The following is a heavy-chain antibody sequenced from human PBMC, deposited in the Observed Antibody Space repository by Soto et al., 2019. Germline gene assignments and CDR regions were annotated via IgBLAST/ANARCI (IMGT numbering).Heavy chain of an antibody. CDR3: VQSRCGGDCLQSYSSHSYYGLDV. Sequence: QITLKESGPTLVKPTQTLTLTRTFSGFSLSTIGVGVGWIRQPPGKALEWLALIYWDDDKRYSPSLKSRLTVTKDTSKNQVGLTMTNMDPVDTATYYCVQSRCGGDCLQSYSSHSYYGLDVWGQGTTVTVSS. CDR1: GFSLSTIGVG. CDR2: IYWDDDK. V-gene: IGHV2-5*02. J-gene: IGHJ6*02. D-gene: IGHD2-21*02.